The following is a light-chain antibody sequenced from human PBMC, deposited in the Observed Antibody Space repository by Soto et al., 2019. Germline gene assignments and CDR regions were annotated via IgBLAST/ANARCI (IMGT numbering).Light chain of an antibody. CDR2: GAS. CDR3: QQYSNSAWT. CDR1: QSVSSSY. V-gene: IGKV3-20*01. Sequence: EIVLTQSPGTLSLSPGERATLSCRASQSVSSSYLAWYQQKPGQAPRLLIFGASSRATGIPDRFSGSGSESDFTLTINRLEPEDFAVYYCQQYSNSAWTFGQGTRVEIK. J-gene: IGKJ1*01.